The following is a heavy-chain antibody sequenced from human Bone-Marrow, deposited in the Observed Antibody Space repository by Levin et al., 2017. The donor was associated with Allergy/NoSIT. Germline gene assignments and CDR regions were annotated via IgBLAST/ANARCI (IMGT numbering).Heavy chain of an antibody. CDR1: GFTLSDHY. J-gene: IGHJ3*02. V-gene: IGHV3-72*01. CDR3: ARASSRPYAI. CDR2: TRNKADSYTT. Sequence: GGSLRLSCAASGFTLSDHYMDWVRQAPGKGLEWVGRTRNKADSYTTEYAASVKGSFTISRDDSKNSLFLQMNSLKTEDTAVYYCARASSRPYAIWGQGTMVTVSS. D-gene: IGHD3-16*01.